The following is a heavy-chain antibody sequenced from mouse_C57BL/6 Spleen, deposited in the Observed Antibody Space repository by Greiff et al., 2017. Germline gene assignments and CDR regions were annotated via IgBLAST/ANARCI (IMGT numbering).Heavy chain of an antibody. CDR1: GFTFSSSG. J-gene: IGHJ2*01. CDR3: ARHGDGSSFFDY. D-gene: IGHD1-1*01. V-gene: IGHV5-6*01. CDR2: ISRGGSYT. Sequence: EVKVVESGGDLVKPGGSLKLSCAASGFTFSSSGMSWVRQTPDKRLEWVATISRGGSYTYYPDSVKGRFPIARDNAKNTLYLQRSSLKSEDTAMYYCARHGDGSSFFDYWGQGTTLTVSS.